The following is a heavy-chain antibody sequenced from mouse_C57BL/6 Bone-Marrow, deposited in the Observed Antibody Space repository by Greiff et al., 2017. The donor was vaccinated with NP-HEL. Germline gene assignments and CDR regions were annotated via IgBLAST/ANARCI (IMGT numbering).Heavy chain of an antibody. Sequence: QVQLQQSGAELVRPGASVKLSCKASGYTFTDYYINWVKQRPGQGLEWIARIYPGSGNTYYNEKFKGKATLTAEKSSSTAYMQLSSLTSEDSAVYFCASGGNYDYWGQGTTLTVSS. CDR2: IYPGSGNT. V-gene: IGHV1-76*01. CDR3: ASGGNYDY. CDR1: GYTFTDYY. D-gene: IGHD2-1*01. J-gene: IGHJ2*01.